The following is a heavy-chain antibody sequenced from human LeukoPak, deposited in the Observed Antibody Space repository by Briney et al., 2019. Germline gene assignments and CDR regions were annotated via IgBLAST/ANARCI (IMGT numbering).Heavy chain of an antibody. CDR1: GFTFSTYW. V-gene: IGHV3-74*01. D-gene: IGHD2-2*01. Sequence: GGSLRLSCAAPGFTFSTYWTHWVRQAPGKGLVWVSRINPDGSSTSYADSVKGRFTISRDNAKNTLYLQMNSLRGEDTGVFYCARGRYCTSASCYFDYWGQGTLVTVPS. CDR3: ARGRYCTSASCYFDY. J-gene: IGHJ4*02. CDR2: INPDGSST.